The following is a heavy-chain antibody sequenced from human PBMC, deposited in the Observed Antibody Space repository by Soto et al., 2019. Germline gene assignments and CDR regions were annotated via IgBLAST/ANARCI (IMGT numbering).Heavy chain of an antibody. J-gene: IGHJ4*02. V-gene: IGHV4-59*08. CDR1: VGSISDYY. D-gene: IGHD3-16*01. CDR2: ISDSGTA. CDR3: ASSAYITYGGNSFDY. Sequence: SETLSLTCTVSVGSISDYYWAWIRQPPGKGLEWIGDISDSGTAYYNPSLKSRLTISLDTSKNQFSLRLTPVAAAATAVYFCASSAYITYGGNSFDYWGPGALVTVSS.